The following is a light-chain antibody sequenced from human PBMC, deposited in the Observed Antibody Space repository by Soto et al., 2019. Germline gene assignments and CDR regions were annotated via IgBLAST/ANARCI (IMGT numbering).Light chain of an antibody. Sequence: IQMTQSPSTLSAFVRDRVTITSRISQSISTSLAWYQQKPGKAPKLLIYLASSLESGVPARFSGSGSATDFTLSISSLQPDDFATYYCQQYGSYSRTFGQGTKVDIK. V-gene: IGKV1-5*03. J-gene: IGKJ1*01. CDR3: QQYGSYSRT. CDR1: QSISTS. CDR2: LAS.